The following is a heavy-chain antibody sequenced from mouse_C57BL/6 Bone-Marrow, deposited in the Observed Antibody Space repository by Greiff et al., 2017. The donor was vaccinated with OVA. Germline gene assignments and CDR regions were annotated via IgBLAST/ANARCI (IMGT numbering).Heavy chain of an antibody. CDR3: ARSGNYFDD. D-gene: IGHD1-3*01. Sequence: QVQLQQSGPELVKPGASVKISCKASGYAFSSSWMNWVRQRPGKGLEWVGRIYPGDGDTNYNGKFKGKATLTADKSSSTAYMQLSSLTSEYAAVYFCARSGNYFDDWGQGTTLTVSS. CDR2: IYPGDGDT. V-gene: IGHV1-82*01. CDR1: GYAFSSSW. J-gene: IGHJ2*01.